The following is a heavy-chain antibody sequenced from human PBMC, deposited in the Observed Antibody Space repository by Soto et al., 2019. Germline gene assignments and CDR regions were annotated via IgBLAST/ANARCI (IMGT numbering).Heavy chain of an antibody. D-gene: IGHD2-15*01. CDR1: GFTFSSYV. CDR2: ISYDGTNK. J-gene: IGHJ4*02. V-gene: IGHV3-30*18. Sequence: QVQLVESGGGVVQPGTSLRLSCAASGFTFSSYVMHWVRQAPGKGLEWVAVISYDGTNKYYSDSVKGRFTISRDNSKNTLDLQMSGLRAEDTAVYYCAKDWGRYCSGRTCYLFDYWGQGTPVTVSS. CDR3: AKDWGRYCSGRTCYLFDY.